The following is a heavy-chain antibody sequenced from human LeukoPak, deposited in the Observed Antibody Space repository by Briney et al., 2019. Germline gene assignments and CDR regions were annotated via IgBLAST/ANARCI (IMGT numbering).Heavy chain of an antibody. CDR1: GYSFTNYW. CDR2: IYPGDSDT. D-gene: IGHD7-27*01. J-gene: IGHJ4*02. Sequence: KPGESLKISCKGSGYSFTNYWIGWVRQMPGKGLEWMGIIYPGDSDTRYSPSFQGQVTISADKSISTAYLQWSSLKASDTAMYYCASQSELGARVGPYYFDYWGQGTLVTVSS. CDR3: ASQSELGARVGPYYFDY. V-gene: IGHV5-51*03.